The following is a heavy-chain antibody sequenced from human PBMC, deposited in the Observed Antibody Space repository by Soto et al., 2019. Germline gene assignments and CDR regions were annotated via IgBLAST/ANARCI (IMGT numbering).Heavy chain of an antibody. CDR1: GYTFINYG. Sequence: QVQLVQAGADVKKPGASVRGSCKTSGYTFINYGITWVRQAPGQGLEWMGWLSAYNGDTSSSEKLQDRFTMTTDTSTNTVYMDLRSLTSDDTAVCDCARWSAIVGGAEALDVWGQGTMVIVSS. CDR3: ARWSAIVGGAEALDV. J-gene: IGHJ3*01. CDR2: LSAYNGDT. D-gene: IGHD1-26*01. V-gene: IGHV1-18*01.